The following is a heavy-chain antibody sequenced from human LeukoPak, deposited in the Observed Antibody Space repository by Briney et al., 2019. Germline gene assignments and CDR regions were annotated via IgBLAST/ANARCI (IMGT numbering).Heavy chain of an antibody. D-gene: IGHD5-18*01. CDR3: TREDTAMVIDY. V-gene: IGHV3-30*04. Sequence: GGSLRLSCAAAGFTFSSYAMHWVRQAPGKGLEWVAVISYDGSNKYYADSVKGRFTISRDNSKNTLYLQMNSLRAEDTAVYYCTREDTAMVIDYSGQGTLVTVSS. J-gene: IGHJ4*02. CDR1: GFTFSSYA. CDR2: ISYDGSNK.